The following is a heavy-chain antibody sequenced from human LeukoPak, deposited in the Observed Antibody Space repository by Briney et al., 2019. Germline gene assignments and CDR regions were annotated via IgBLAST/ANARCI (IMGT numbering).Heavy chain of an antibody. D-gene: IGHD6-13*01. CDR3: ARASYSSRWLTVDY. J-gene: IGHJ4*02. CDR1: GFTFSTYG. V-gene: IGHV3-23*01. Sequence: GGTLRLSCVASGFTFSTYGMSWVRQAPGKGLELVSAISGSGGSTYYADSVKGRFTIPIDNSKNTLYPPMNSLRAEDTALYYCARASYSSRWLTVDYWGQGTLVTVSS. CDR2: ISGSGGST.